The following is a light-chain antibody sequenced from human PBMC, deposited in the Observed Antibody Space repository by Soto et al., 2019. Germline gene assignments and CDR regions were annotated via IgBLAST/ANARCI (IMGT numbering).Light chain of an antibody. CDR3: QQYYKWPRT. J-gene: IGKJ1*01. CDR1: QSVSSN. Sequence: EIVLTQSPGTLSLSPGDRATLSCRTSQSVSSNLAWYQQKRGQAPRLLIYDASTRATDVPARFSVSGSGTEFTLTISSLQSEDFAVYYCQQYYKWPRTFGQGTKVDIK. CDR2: DAS. V-gene: IGKV3-15*01.